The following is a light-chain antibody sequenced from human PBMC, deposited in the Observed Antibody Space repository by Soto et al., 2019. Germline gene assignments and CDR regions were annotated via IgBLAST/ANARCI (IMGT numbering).Light chain of an antibody. CDR1: RSNIGNNF. J-gene: IGLJ3*02. CDR3: ASWDGSLTTVV. CDR2: DND. Sequence: QSVLTQPPSVSAAPGQEVTISCSGSRSNIGNNFVSWYQHLPRTAPKLLIYDNDKRPSGIPARFSASKSGTSATLGISGLQTGDEAVYFCASWDGSLTTVVFGGGTKLTVL. V-gene: IGLV1-51*01.